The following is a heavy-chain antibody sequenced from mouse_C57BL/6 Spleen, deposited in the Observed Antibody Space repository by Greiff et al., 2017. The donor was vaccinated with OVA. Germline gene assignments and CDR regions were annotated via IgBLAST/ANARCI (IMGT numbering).Heavy chain of an antibody. CDR3: ARKGDYSNYWYFDV. CDR2: INPYNGDT. D-gene: IGHD2-5*01. V-gene: IGHV1-20*01. Sequence: EVQVVESGPELVKPGDSVKISCKASGYSFTGYFMNWVMQSHGKSLEWIGRINPYNGDTFYNQKFKGKATLTVDKSSSTAHMELRSLTSEDSAVYYCARKGDYSNYWYFDVWGTGTTVTVSS. J-gene: IGHJ1*03. CDR1: GYSFTGYF.